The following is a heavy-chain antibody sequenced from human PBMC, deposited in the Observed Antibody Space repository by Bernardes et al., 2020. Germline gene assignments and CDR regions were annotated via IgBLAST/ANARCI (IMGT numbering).Heavy chain of an antibody. V-gene: IGHV3-33*01. J-gene: IGHJ4*02. D-gene: IGHD2-2*01. CDR2: VWTDATNK. CDR1: GFTFSSSG. Sequence: GGSLRLSCAASGFTFSSSGMHWVRQSPGQGLEWVAVVWTDATNKYYADSVKGRFTISRDNSKNTLYLQMNSLRADDTAVYYCARDVYCSRTSCYQAFDYWGLGTLVTVSS. CDR3: ARDVYCSRTSCYQAFDY.